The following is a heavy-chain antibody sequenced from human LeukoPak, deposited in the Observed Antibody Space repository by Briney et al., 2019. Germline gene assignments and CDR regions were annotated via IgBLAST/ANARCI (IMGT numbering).Heavy chain of an antibody. CDR3: AKYEEVEGSYSVDY. CDR1: GFTFSSYG. Sequence: QPGGSLRLSCAASGFTFSSYGMHWVRQAPGKGLEWVAVISYDGSNKYYADSVKGRFTISRDNSKNTLYLQMNSLRAEDTAVYYCAKYEEVEGSYSVDYWGQGTLVTVSS. CDR2: ISYDGSNK. J-gene: IGHJ4*02. V-gene: IGHV3-30*18. D-gene: IGHD1-26*01.